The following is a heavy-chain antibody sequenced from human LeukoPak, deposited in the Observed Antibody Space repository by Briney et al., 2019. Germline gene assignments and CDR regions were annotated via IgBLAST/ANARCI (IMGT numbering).Heavy chain of an antibody. CDR1: GFTFDDYA. D-gene: IGHD5-18*01. CDR2: ISWNSGNI. V-gene: IGHV3-9*01. Sequence: PGRSLRLSCAASGFTFDDYAMHWVRQAPGKGLEWVSGISWNSGNIDYADSVKGRFTISRDNAKNSLYLQMNSLRAEDTAVYYCARDTRGQLWLRYFDYWGQGTLVTVSS. J-gene: IGHJ4*02. CDR3: ARDTRGQLWLRYFDY.